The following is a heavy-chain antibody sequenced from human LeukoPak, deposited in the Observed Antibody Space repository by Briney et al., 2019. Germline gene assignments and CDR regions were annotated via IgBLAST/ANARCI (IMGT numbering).Heavy chain of an antibody. D-gene: IGHD6-19*01. CDR1: GGSIRNYY. Sequence: SETLSLTCTVSGGSIRNYYWSWIRQPPGKGLEWIGYIYYSGSTNYNPSLKSRVTISIDTSKNQFSLKLSSVTAADTAVYYCARHFSFGSGWYGGWFDPWGQGTLVTVSS. V-gene: IGHV4-59*08. J-gene: IGHJ5*02. CDR3: ARHFSFGSGWYGGWFDP. CDR2: IYYSGST.